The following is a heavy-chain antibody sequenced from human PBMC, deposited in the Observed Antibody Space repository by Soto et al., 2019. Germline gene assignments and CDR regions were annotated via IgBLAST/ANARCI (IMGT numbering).Heavy chain of an antibody. D-gene: IGHD3-16*02. CDR2: IIPIFGTA. CDR3: ARTYYDYVWGSYRYMDY. J-gene: IGHJ4*02. Sequence: QVQLVQSGAEVKKPGSSVKVSCKASGGTFSSYAISWVRQAPGQGLEWMGGIIPIFGTANYAQKFQGRVTITADESTSTAYMELSSLRSEDTAVYYCARTYYDYVWGSYRYMDYWGQGTLVTVSS. CDR1: GGTFSSYA. V-gene: IGHV1-69*01.